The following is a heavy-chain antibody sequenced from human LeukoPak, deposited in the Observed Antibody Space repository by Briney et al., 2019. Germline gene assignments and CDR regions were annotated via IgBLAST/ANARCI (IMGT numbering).Heavy chain of an antibody. Sequence: NPSETLSLTCAVYGGTFSGYYWSWIRQPPGKGLEWIGEINHSGSTNYNPSLKSRVTISVDTSKNQFSLQLSSVTAADTAVYYCATYYDYVWGSYRYTEEGDYWGQGTLVTVSS. D-gene: IGHD3-16*02. J-gene: IGHJ4*02. CDR2: INHSGST. CDR3: ATYYDYVWGSYRYTEEGDY. CDR1: GGTFSGYY. V-gene: IGHV4-34*08.